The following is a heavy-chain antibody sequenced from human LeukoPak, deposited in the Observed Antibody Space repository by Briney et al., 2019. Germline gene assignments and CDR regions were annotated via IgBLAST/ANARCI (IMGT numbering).Heavy chain of an antibody. CDR2: IKQDGSEK. V-gene: IGHV3-7*01. D-gene: IGHD3-10*01. CDR3: ARELRGLDY. Sequence: GGSLRLSCAASGFSFSRYWMSWVRQAPGKGLEWVANIKQDGSEKYYVDSVKGRFTISRDNAKNSLYLQMNSLRAEDTAVYYCARELRGLDYWGQGTLVTVSS. J-gene: IGHJ4*02. CDR1: GFSFSRYW.